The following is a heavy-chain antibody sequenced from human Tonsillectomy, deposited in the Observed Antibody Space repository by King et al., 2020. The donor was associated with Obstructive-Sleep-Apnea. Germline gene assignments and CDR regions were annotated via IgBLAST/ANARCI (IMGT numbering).Heavy chain of an antibody. V-gene: IGHV4-30-2*01. CDR2: IYHSGST. Sequence: QLQESGSGLVKPSQTLSLTCVVSGGSISNGAYSWSWIRQPPGKGLEWIGYIYHSGSTYYNPSPKSRVTISVDRSKNQFSLKLSSVTAADTAVYYCARGYGWGYFDYWGQGTLVTVSS. CDR3: ARGYGWGYFDY. J-gene: IGHJ4*02. D-gene: IGHD5-18*01. CDR1: GGSISNGAYS.